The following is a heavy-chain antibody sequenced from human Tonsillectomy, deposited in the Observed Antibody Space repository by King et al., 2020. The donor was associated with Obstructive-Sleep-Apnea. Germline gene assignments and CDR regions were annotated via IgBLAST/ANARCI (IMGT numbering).Heavy chain of an antibody. CDR1: GFTFNSYG. CDR3: AKDASAFIVGATGYVDY. V-gene: IGHV3-30*18. Sequence: VQLVESGGGVVQPGRSLRLSCATSGFTFNSYGMHWVRQAPGKGLAWVAIISYDGSNKYYADSVKGRFTISRDNSKNTLYLQMDSLRPEDTAVYYCAKDASAFIVGATGYVDYWGQGTLVTVSS. D-gene: IGHD1-26*01. CDR2: ISYDGSNK. J-gene: IGHJ4*02.